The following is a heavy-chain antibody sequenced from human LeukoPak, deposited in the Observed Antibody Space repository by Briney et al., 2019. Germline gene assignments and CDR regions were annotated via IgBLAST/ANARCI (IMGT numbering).Heavy chain of an antibody. CDR2: LNPNSGGT. D-gene: IGHD2-2*01. Sequence: ASLKFSCKASGYTFTGYYMHWARQAPGQGLDWMGWLNPNSGGTNYAQKFEGRVTMTSDTSISTAYMELSSLRSDDTAVYYCARVPCLTTTCDPRNWFDPWGQGTLVTVSS. CDR3: ARVPCLTTTCDPRNWFDP. J-gene: IGHJ5*02. CDR1: GYTFTGYY. V-gene: IGHV1-2*02.